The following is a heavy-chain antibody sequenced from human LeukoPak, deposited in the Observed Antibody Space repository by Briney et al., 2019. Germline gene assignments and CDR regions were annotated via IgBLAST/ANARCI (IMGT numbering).Heavy chain of an antibody. V-gene: IGHV4-4*09. CDR3: ARPYSSGWYGAFDI. Sequence: SETLSLTCTVSGGSISSYYGSWIRQPLGKGLEWIGFLYTNGSPNYNPSLKSRVTISEDTSKNQISLKLTSVTAADTAVYYCARPYSSGWYGAFDIWGQGTKVSVSS. D-gene: IGHD6-19*01. CDR1: GGSISSYY. J-gene: IGHJ3*02. CDR2: LYTNGSP.